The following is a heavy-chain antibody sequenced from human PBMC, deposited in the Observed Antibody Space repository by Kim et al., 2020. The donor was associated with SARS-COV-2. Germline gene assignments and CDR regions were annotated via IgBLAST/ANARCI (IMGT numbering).Heavy chain of an antibody. CDR2: ISGSGGST. V-gene: IGHV3-23*01. CDR3: AKDLLPGYSSSWGNWFDP. CDR1: GFTFSSYA. D-gene: IGHD6-6*01. Sequence: GGSLRLSCAASGFTFSSYAMSWVRQALGKGLEWVSAISGSGGSTYYADSVKGRFTISRDNSKNTLYLQMNSLRAEDTAVYYCAKDLLPGYSSSWGNWFDPWGQGTLVTVSS. J-gene: IGHJ5*02.